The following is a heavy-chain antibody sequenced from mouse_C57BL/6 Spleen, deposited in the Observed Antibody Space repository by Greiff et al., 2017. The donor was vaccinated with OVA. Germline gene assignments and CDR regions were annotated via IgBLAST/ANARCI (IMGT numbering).Heavy chain of an antibody. CDR2: ISSGSSTI. V-gene: IGHV5-17*01. CDR3: ARMLTGTHYYAMDY. J-gene: IGHJ4*01. CDR1: GFTFSDYG. Sequence: EVQRVESGGGLVKPGGSLKLSCAASGFTFSDYGMHWVRQAPEKGLEWVAYISSGSSTIYYADTVKGRFTISRDHAKNTLFLQMTSLRSEDTAMYYCARMLTGTHYYAMDYWGQGTSVTVSS. D-gene: IGHD4-1*01.